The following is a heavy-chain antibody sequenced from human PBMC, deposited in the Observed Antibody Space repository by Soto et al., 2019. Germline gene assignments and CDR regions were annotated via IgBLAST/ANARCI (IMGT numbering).Heavy chain of an antibody. Sequence: GASVKVSCKASGYTFTSSGFLWVRQAPGQGLEWMGWISAYNGNTNYAQKFQGRVTMTTDKSTSTAHMELRSLRSDDTAVYYCGRAAYSSGSPWEPPDYWGQGTLVTVSS. V-gene: IGHV1-18*01. D-gene: IGHD6-19*01. CDR2: ISAYNGNT. J-gene: IGHJ4*02. CDR3: GRAAYSSGSPWEPPDY. CDR1: GYTFTSSG.